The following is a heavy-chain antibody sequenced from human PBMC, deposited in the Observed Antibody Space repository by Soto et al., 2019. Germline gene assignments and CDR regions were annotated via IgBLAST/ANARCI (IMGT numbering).Heavy chain of an antibody. CDR1: GGSISSGDYY. CDR2: IYYSGST. Sequence: QVQLQESGPGLVKPSQTLSLTCTVSGGSISSGDYYWSWIRQPPGKGLEWIGYIYYSGSTYYNPSLKSRVTISVDTSKNQFSLKLSSVAAADTAVYYCARILIPDPDRNYYYYYGMDVWGQGTTVTVSS. J-gene: IGHJ6*02. V-gene: IGHV4-30-4*01. CDR3: ARILIPDPDRNYYYYYGMDV.